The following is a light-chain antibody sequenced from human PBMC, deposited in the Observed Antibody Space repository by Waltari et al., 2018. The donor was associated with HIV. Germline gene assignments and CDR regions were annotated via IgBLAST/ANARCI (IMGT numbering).Light chain of an antibody. CDR1: SSDVGSHIL. J-gene: IGLJ3*02. CDR3: CSFADTNTWV. V-gene: IGLV2-23*02. CDR2: EVI. Sequence: QSALTQPASVSGSPGQSITISCTATSSDVGSHILVSWYQNHPGRAPNLIIYEVIKRPAGVCHRFSGSKSGNTASRTISGLQAEDEADYYCCSFADTNTWVFGGGTKLTVL.